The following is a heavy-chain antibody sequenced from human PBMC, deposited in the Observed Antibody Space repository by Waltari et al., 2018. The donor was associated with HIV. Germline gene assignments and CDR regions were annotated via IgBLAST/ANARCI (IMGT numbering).Heavy chain of an antibody. CDR1: GYTFNRYN. V-gene: IGHV1-46*02. J-gene: IGHJ5*02. D-gene: IGHD2-15*01. CDR3: ARGPESLVDRPWLFVHGWLDP. CDR2: INPNGGST. Sequence: QVQLVQSGAEVKKPGASLKVSCKTSGYTFNRYNIHWVRKSPGQGLEWMGIINPNGGSTTYPQKFQGRVTMTTDTSTNTVDLELNSLRSDDTAVYFCARGPESLVDRPWLFVHGWLDPWGQGTLVTVSS.